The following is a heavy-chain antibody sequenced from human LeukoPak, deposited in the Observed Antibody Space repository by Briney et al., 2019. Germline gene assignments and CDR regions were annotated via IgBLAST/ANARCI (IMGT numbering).Heavy chain of an antibody. J-gene: IGHJ4*02. CDR1: GGSFSGYY. D-gene: IGHD3-9*01. CDR2: INHSGST. CDR3: ARLDWAPGNFDY. Sequence: SETLSLTCAVYGGSFSGYYWSWIRQPPGKGLEWIGEINHSGSTNYNPSLKSRVTISVDTSKNQFSLKLSSVTAADTAVYYCARLDWAPGNFDYWGQGTLVTVSS. V-gene: IGHV4-34*01.